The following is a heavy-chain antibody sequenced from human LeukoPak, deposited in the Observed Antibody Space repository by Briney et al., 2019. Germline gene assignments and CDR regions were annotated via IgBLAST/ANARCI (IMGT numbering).Heavy chain of an antibody. CDR1: GGSISSYY. Sequence: PSETLSLTCTVSGGSISSYYWSWIRQPPGKGLEWIGYIYYSGSTNYNPSLKSRVTISVDTSKNQFSLKLSSVTAADTAVYYCAACEYGDYFDYCGQGTLVTVSS. CDR3: AACEYGDYFDY. J-gene: IGHJ4*02. CDR2: IYYSGST. D-gene: IGHD4-17*01. V-gene: IGHV4-59*01.